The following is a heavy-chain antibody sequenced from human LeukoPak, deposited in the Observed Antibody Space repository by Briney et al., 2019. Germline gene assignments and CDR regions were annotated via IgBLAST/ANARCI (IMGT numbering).Heavy chain of an antibody. Sequence: ASVKVSCKVSRYTLTQLPMHWVRQPPGKELAGMGGFDPEDGETIYAQKFQGRVTMTEDTSTDTAYMELSSLRSEDTAVYYCATTVAGNSLDYWGQGTLVAVSS. CDR3: ATTVAGNSLDY. D-gene: IGHD6-19*01. CDR2: FDPEDGET. V-gene: IGHV1-24*01. CDR1: RYTLTQLP. J-gene: IGHJ4*02.